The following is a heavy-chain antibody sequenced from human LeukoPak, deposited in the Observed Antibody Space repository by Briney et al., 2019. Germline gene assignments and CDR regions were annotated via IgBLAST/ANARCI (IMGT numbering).Heavy chain of an antibody. Sequence: SETLSLTCAVSGYSISNGYYWVWIRPPPGRGLEWIGSLYHSDSAYYNTSLRSRVSMSVDTSKNQFSLTLSFVTAADTAVYYCARQHDSYYYYYIDVWGSGTTVTVPS. CDR2: LYHSDSA. J-gene: IGHJ6*03. CDR1: GYSISNGYY. CDR3: ARQHDSYYYYYIDV. V-gene: IGHV4-38-2*01.